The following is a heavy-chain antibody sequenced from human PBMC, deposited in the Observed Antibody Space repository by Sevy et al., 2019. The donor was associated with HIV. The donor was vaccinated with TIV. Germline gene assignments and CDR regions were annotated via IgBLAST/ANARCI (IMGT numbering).Heavy chain of an antibody. J-gene: IGHJ6*02. CDR1: GGSISSSSYY. Sequence: SETLSLTCTVSGGSISSSSYYWGWIRQPPGKGLEWIGSIYYSGSTYYNPSLKSRVTISVDTSKNKFSLKLSSVTAADTAVYYCALISDIVVVPAAGNMDVWGQGTTVTVSS. CDR2: IYYSGST. V-gene: IGHV4-39*01. D-gene: IGHD2-2*01. CDR3: ALISDIVVVPAAGNMDV.